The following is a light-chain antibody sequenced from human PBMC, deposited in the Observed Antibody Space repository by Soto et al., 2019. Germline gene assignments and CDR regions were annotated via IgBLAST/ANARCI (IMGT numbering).Light chain of an antibody. Sequence: EIVLTQSPATLSLSPGERATLSCRASQSVSSYLAWYQQKPGQAPRLLIYGASNRATGIPARFSGSGSGTDFTLTISSLEPEDFGVYYCQRRSDWQLTFSGGTKGDI. CDR1: QSVSSY. CDR3: QRRSDWQLT. J-gene: IGKJ4*01. CDR2: GAS. V-gene: IGKV3-11*01.